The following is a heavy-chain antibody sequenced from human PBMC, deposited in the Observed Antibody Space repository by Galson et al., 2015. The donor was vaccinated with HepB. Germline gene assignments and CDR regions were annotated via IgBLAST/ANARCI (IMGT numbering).Heavy chain of an antibody. D-gene: IGHD6-19*01. J-gene: IGHJ4*02. CDR1: GFPFSSSA. CDR3: AKSGQWLRGGYFEY. Sequence: SLRHSCAASGFPFSSSAMNWFRPAPGKGLEWVSVISCGGGSTYYADSVKGWFTISRDNSKNTLSLQMNSLRAEDTALYYCAKSGQWLRGGYFEYWGQGTLVTVSS. CDR2: ISCGGGST. V-gene: IGHV3-23*01.